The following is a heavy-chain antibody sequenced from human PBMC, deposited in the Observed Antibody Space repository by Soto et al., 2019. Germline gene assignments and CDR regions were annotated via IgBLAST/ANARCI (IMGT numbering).Heavy chain of an antibody. V-gene: IGHV4-59*08. J-gene: IGHJ6*03. D-gene: IGHD1-7*01. CDR2: THYSGST. CDR1: GGSISSYY. Sequence: SETLSLTCTVSGGSISSYYWSWIRQPPGKGLEWVGYTHYSGSTNYNPSLKSRVTLSVDTSKNQFSLKLSSVTAADTAVYYCARMILELRGGIPYYYYYMDVWGKGTTVTVSS. CDR3: ARMILELRGGIPYYYYYMDV.